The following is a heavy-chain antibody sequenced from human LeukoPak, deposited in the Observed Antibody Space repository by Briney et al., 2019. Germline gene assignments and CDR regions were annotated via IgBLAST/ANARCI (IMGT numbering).Heavy chain of an antibody. J-gene: IGHJ4*02. D-gene: IGHD4-17*01. CDR2: ISYDGSNK. V-gene: IGHV3-30*18. CDR3: AKDFPTYGDYAARRPGYFDY. CDR1: GFTFSSYG. Sequence: GGSLRLSCAASGFTFSSYGMHWVRQAPGKGLEWVAVISYDGSNKYYADSVKGRFTISRDNSKNTPYLQMNSLRAEDTAMYYCAKDFPTYGDYAARRPGYFDYWGQGTLVTVSS.